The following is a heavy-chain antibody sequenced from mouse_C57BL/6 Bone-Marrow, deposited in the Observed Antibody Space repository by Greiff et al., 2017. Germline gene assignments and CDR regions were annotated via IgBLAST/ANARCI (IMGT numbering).Heavy chain of an antibody. J-gene: IGHJ4*01. V-gene: IGHV5-9-1*02. D-gene: IGHD1-1*01. CDR3: VTTVVDYAMDY. CDR2: ISSGGDYI. CDR1: GFTFSSYA. Sequence: EVQRVESGEGLVKPGGSLKLSCAASGFTFSSYAMSWVRQTPEKRLEWVAYISSGGDYIYYADTVKGRFTISRDNARNTLYLQMSSLKSEDTAMYYSVTTVVDYAMDYWGQGTSVTVSS.